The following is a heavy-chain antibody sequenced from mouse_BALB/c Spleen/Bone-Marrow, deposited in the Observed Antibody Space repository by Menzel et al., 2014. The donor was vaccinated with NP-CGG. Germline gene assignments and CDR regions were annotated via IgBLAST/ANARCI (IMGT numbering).Heavy chain of an antibody. CDR3: ARRYYGYWYFDV. V-gene: IGHV5-6-5*01. Sequence: EVKLVESGGGLVMPGGSLKLSCAASGFTFSTYAMSWVRQTPEKRLEWVASIYSGGSTYYPDSVKGRFTISRDNARNILYLQMNSLRSEDTAMYYCARRYYGYWYFDVWGAETTVTVSS. CDR2: IYSGGST. D-gene: IGHD1-1*01. J-gene: IGHJ1*01. CDR1: GFTFSTYA.